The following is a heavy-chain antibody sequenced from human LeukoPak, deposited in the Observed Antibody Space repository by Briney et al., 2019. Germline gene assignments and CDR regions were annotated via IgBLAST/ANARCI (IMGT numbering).Heavy chain of an antibody. D-gene: IGHD3-10*01. CDR2: ISGGGGST. CDR1: GFTFSSYA. V-gene: IGHV3-23*01. CDR3: ARGRGVRNWFDP. J-gene: IGHJ5*02. Sequence: GGSLRLSCAASGFTFSSYAMSWVRQAPGKGLEWVSAISGGGGSTYYADSVKGRFTISRDNSKNTLYLQMNSLRAEDTAVYYCARGRGVRNWFDPWGQGTLVTVSS.